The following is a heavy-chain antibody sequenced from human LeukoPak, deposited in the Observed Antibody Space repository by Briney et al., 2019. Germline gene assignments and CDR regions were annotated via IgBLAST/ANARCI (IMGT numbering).Heavy chain of an antibody. D-gene: IGHD3-10*01. CDR2: ISGSGGST. V-gene: IGHV3-23*01. Sequence: GGSLRLSCAASGFTFSSYAMSWVRQAPGKGLEWVSAISGSGGSTYYADSVKGRFTISRDNSKNTLYLQMNSLRAEDTAVYYCAKDPIYHGSGYYFDYWGQGTLVTVSS. CDR3: AKDPIYHGSGYYFDY. CDR1: GFTFSSYA. J-gene: IGHJ4*02.